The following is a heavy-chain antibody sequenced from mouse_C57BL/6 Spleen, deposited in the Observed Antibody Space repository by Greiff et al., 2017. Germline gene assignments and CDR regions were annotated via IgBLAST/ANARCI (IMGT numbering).Heavy chain of an antibody. J-gene: IGHJ1*03. Sequence: EVKLVESGAELVRPGASVKLSCTASGFNIKDYYMHWVKQRPEQGLEWIGRIDPEDGDTEYAPKFQGKATMTADTSSNTAYLQLSSLTSEDTAVDYCSRAYGTPYWYFDVWGTGTTVTVSS. CDR1: GFNIKDYY. D-gene: IGHD1-1*01. CDR3: SRAYGTPYWYFDV. V-gene: IGHV14-1*01. CDR2: IDPEDGDT.